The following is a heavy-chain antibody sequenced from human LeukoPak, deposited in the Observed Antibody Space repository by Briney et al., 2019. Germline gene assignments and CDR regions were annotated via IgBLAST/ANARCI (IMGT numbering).Heavy chain of an antibody. V-gene: IGHV3-30*03. CDR1: GFTFSTFW. CDR3: AREGGYSGSYRDCYFDY. D-gene: IGHD1-26*01. CDR2: ISYDGSNK. Sequence: PGGSLRLSCATSGFTFSTFWMHWVRQAPGKGLEWVAVISYDGSNKYYADSVKGRFTISRDNSKNTLYLQMNSLRAEDTAVYYCAREGGYSGSYRDCYFDYWGQGTLVTVSS. J-gene: IGHJ4*02.